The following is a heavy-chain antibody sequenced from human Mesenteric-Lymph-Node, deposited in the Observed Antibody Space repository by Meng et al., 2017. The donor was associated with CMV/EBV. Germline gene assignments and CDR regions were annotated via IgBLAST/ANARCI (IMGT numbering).Heavy chain of an antibody. Sequence: CAASGFTFSSYAMHWVRQAPGKGLEWVAVITYDGNNKYYADSVKGRFTISRDNSKNTLNLQMNSLRAEDTAVYHCARSLSGTGYYFDYWGQGTLVTVS. CDR3: ARSLSGTGYYFDY. D-gene: IGHD1-26*01. CDR1: GFTFSSYA. V-gene: IGHV3-30-3*01. J-gene: IGHJ4*02. CDR2: ITYDGNNK.